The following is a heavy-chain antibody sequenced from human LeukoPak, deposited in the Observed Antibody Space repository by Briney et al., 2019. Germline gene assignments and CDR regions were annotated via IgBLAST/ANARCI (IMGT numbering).Heavy chain of an antibody. D-gene: IGHD3-10*01. V-gene: IGHV4-39*01. Sequence: SETLSLTCTVSGGSLSSSSYYWGWIRQPPGKGLEWIGSIYYSGSTYYNPSLKSRVTISVDTSKNQVSLNLTSVTAADTAVYYCARRGHYGSGTGNALDVWGQGTTVTVS. CDR1: GGSLSSSSYY. J-gene: IGHJ6*02. CDR3: ARRGHYGSGTGNALDV. CDR2: IYYSGST.